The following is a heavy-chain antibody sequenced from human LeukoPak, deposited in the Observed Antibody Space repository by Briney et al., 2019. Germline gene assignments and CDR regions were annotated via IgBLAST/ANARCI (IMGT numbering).Heavy chain of an antibody. CDR2: IYYSGST. D-gene: IGHD1-26*01. CDR1: GGSISSYY. V-gene: IGHV4-59*01. CDR3: AGTGVGATTGAFDI. Sequence: NPSETLSLTCTVCGGSISSYYWSWIRQPPGKGLEWIGYIYYSGSTNYNPSLKSRVTISVDTSKNQFSLKLSSVTAADTAVYYCAGTGVGATTGAFDIWGQGTMVTVSS. J-gene: IGHJ3*02.